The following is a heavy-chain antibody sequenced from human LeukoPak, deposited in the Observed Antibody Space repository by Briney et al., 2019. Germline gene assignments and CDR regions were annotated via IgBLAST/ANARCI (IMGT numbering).Heavy chain of an antibody. CDR1: GFTFSSYS. CDR2: ITNSGSDI. D-gene: IGHD6-13*01. Sequence: GGSLRLSCAASGFTFSSYSMNWVRQAPGKGLEWISYITNSGSDIEYADSVKGRFTISWDNAKKSLYLEMNTLGAEDTAIYYCACPYRSRFDYWGQGTLVTVSS. V-gene: IGHV3-21*05. CDR3: ACPYRSRFDY. J-gene: IGHJ4*02.